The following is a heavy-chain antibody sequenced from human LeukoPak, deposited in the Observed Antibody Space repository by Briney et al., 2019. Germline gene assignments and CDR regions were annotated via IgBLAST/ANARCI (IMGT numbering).Heavy chain of an antibody. D-gene: IGHD6-13*01. V-gene: IGHV3-33*01. CDR2: IWYDGSNK. CDR1: GFTFSSYG. J-gene: IGHJ4*02. CDR3: ASESVKSAAEVYFDS. Sequence: PGRSLRLSCAASGFTFSSYGMHWVRQAPGKGLEWVAVIWYDGSNKYYADSVKGRFSISRDNSKNTLYLQMNSLRAEDTAVYYCASESVKSAAEVYFDSWGQGTLVTVSS.